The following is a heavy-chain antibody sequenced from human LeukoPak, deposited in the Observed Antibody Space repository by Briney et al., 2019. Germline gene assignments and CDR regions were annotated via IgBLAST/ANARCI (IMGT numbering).Heavy chain of an antibody. D-gene: IGHD1-1*01. J-gene: IGHJ4*02. CDR3: ARGNPVQLERDPAFDY. V-gene: IGHV1-3*01. Sequence: GASLKVSCKASGDTFTSYAIHWVRQGPGQRLEWMGGINAGNGNTKYSQKFQGRVTITRDTSASTAYMELSSLRSEDTAVYYCARGNPVQLERDPAFDYWGQGTLVTVSS. CDR1: GDTFTSYA. CDR2: INAGNGNT.